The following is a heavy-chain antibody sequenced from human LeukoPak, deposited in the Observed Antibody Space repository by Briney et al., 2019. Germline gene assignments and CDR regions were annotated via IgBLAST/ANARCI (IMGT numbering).Heavy chain of an antibody. D-gene: IGHD6-6*01. CDR3: AKGPPVGAARDDWFDP. V-gene: IGHV3-30-3*01. CDR1: GFTFSSYA. J-gene: IGHJ5*02. CDR2: ISYDGSNK. Sequence: GRSLRLSCAASGFTFSSYAMHWVRQAPGKGLEWVAAISYDGSNKYYADSVKGRLTISRDNSKNTLYLQMNSLRAEDTDVYYCAKGPPVGAARDDWFDPWGQGTLVTVSS.